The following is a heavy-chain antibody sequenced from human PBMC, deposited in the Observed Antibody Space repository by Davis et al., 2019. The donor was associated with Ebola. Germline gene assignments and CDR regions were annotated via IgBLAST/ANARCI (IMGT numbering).Heavy chain of an antibody. D-gene: IGHD2-2*01. CDR2: IIPIFGTA. V-gene: IGHV1-69*13. CDR1: GGTFSSYA. Sequence: SVKVSCKASGGTFSSYAISWVRQAPGQGLEWMGGIIPIFGTANYAQKFQGRVTITADESTSTAYMELSSLRSEDTAVYYCARVTRYCSSTSCSRGVDWFDPWGQGTLVTVSS. J-gene: IGHJ5*02. CDR3: ARVTRYCSSTSCSRGVDWFDP.